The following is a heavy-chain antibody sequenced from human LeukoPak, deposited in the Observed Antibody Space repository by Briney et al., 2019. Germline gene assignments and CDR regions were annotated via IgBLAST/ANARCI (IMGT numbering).Heavy chain of an antibody. J-gene: IGHJ4*02. Sequence: GGSLRLSCAASGFTFSIYAVSWVRRAPGKGLEWVSGISDSGSNTYYADSVKGRFTISRDNSKNTLYLQMNSLTAEDTAVYYCARGGPSHYFDSTGFSYLNYWGQGTLVTVSS. CDR3: ARGGPSHYFDSTGFSYLNY. D-gene: IGHD3-22*01. CDR1: GFTFSIYA. CDR2: ISDSGSNT. V-gene: IGHV3-23*01.